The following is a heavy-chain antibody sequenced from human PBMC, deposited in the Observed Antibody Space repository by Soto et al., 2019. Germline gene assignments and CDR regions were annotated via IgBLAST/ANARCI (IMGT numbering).Heavy chain of an antibody. J-gene: IGHJ4*02. V-gene: IGHV3-30*18. CDR2: ISYDGSNK. CDR1: GFTFSSYG. Sequence: VQLVESGGGLVKPGGSLRLSCAASGFTFSSYGMHWVRQAPGKGLEWVAVISYDGSNKYYADSVKGRFTISRDNSKNTLYLQMNSLRAEDTAVYYCAKDYGSPGLYYFDYWGQGTLVTVSS. CDR3: AKDYGSPGLYYFDY. D-gene: IGHD1-26*01.